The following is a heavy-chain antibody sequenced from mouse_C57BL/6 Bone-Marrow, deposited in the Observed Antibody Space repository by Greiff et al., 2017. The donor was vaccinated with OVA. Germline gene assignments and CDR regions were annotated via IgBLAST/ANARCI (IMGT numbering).Heavy chain of an antibody. J-gene: IGHJ3*01. CDR2: SRNKANDYTT. CDR3: ARDAHAPFAY. CDR1: GFTFSDFY. V-gene: IGHV7-1*01. Sequence: EVKVVESGGGLVQSGRSLRLSCATSGFTFSDFYMEWVRQAPGKGLEWIAASRNKANDYTTEYSASVKGRFIVSRDTSQSILYLQMNALRAEDTAIYYCARDAHAPFAYWGQGTLVTVSA.